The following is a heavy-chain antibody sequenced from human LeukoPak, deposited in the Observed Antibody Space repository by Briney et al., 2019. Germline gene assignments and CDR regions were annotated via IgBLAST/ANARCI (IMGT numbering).Heavy chain of an antibody. J-gene: IGHJ4*02. CDR1: GYTFTAYY. CDR3: ARWASATTSVDS. CDR2: INPNSGDT. D-gene: IGHD2/OR15-2a*01. V-gene: IGHV1-2*02. Sequence: ASVKVSCKASGYTFTAYYMHRVRQAPGQGLEWMGWINPNSGDTNYSQKFQDRVTMTRDTSISTAYMELSSLRSDDMAVYYCARWASATTSVDSWGQGTLVTVSS.